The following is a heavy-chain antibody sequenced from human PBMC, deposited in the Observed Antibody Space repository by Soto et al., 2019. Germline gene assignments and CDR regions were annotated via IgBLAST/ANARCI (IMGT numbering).Heavy chain of an antibody. CDR3: ARRSPLYYDFWSGPQYYFDY. D-gene: IGHD3-3*01. J-gene: IGHJ4*02. V-gene: IGHV5-51*01. CDR2: IYPGDSDT. CDR1: GYSFTSYW. Sequence: PGESLKIACKGSGYSFTSYWIGWVRQMPGKGLEWMGIIYPGDSDTRYSPSFQGQVTISADKSISTAYLQWSSLKASDTAMYYCARRSPLYYDFWSGPQYYFDYWGQGTLVTVSS.